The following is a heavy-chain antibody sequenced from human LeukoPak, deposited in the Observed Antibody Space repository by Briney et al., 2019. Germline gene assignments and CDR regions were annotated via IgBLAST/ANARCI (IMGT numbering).Heavy chain of an antibody. CDR1: GYTFTSYG. CDR3: ARVPKYCSSTSSCLFDP. Sequence: ASVKVSCKASGYTFTSYGISWVRQAPGQGLEWMGWISAYNGNTNYAQKLQGRVTMTTDTSTSTAYMELRSLRSDDTAVYYCARVPKYCSSTSSCLFDPWGQGTLVTVSS. J-gene: IGHJ5*02. CDR2: ISAYNGNT. V-gene: IGHV1-18*01. D-gene: IGHD2-2*01.